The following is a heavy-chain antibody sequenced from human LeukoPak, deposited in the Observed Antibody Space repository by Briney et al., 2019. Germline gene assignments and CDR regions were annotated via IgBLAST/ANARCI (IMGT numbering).Heavy chain of an antibody. CDR3: ASQLQQLEYFDY. CDR2: IYYSGST. V-gene: IGHV4-31*03. CDR1: GGSISSGGYY. D-gene: IGHD6-13*01. Sequence: SETLSLTCTVSGGSISSGGYYWSWIRQHPGKGLEWIGYIYYSGSTYYNPSLKSRVTISVDTSKNQFSLKLSSVTAADTAVYYCASQLQQLEYFDYCGQGTLVTVSS. J-gene: IGHJ4*02.